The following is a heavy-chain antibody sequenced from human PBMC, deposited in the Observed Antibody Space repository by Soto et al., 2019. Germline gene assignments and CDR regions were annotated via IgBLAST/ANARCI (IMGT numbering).Heavy chain of an antibody. CDR1: GFTFGDYA. J-gene: IGHJ3*02. CDR2: IRSKAYGGTT. CDR3: VRYFDWLSDDAFDI. D-gene: IGHD3-9*01. V-gene: IGHV3-49*03. Sequence: GGSLRLSCTASGFTFGDYAMSWFRQAPGKGLEWVGFIRSKAYGGTTEYAASVKGRFTISRDDSKSIAYLQMNSLKTEDTAVYYCVRYFDWLSDDAFDIWGQGTMVTVSS.